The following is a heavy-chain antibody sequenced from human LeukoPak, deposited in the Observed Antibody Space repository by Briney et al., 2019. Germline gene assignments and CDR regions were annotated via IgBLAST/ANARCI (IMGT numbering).Heavy chain of an antibody. CDR2: ISSSSSTI. CDR3: ARVGLNDYGSGTYADY. CDR1: GFSFSSYS. V-gene: IGHV3-48*01. Sequence: GGSLRLSCAASGFSFSSYSMNWVRQAPGKGLEWVSYISSSSSTIYYADSVKGRFTISRDNAKNSLYLQMNSLRAEDTAVYYCARVGLNDYGSGTYADYWGQGTLVTVSS. D-gene: IGHD3-10*01. J-gene: IGHJ4*02.